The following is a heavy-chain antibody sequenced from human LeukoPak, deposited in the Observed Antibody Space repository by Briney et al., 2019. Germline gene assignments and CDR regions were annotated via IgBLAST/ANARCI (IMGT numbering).Heavy chain of an antibody. J-gene: IGHJ5*02. Sequence: GRSLRLSCAASGFTFSSYGMHWVRQAPGKGLEWVAVISYDGSNKYYADSVKGRFTISRDNSKNTLYLQMNSLRAEDTAVYYCARDPAPYYDFWSGYLGWFDPWGQGTLVTVSS. CDR1: GFTFSSYG. CDR3: ARDPAPYYDFWSGYLGWFDP. V-gene: IGHV3-30*03. D-gene: IGHD3-3*01. CDR2: ISYDGSNK.